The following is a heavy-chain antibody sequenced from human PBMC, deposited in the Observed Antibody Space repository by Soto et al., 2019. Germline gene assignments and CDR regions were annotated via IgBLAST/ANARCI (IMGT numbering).Heavy chain of an antibody. J-gene: IGHJ5*02. CDR1: GGSISSGGYY. Sequence: QVQLQESGPGLVKPSQTLSLTCTVSGGSISSGGYYWNWIRQHPGKGLEWIGYIYYSGSTYYNPALQSRVTMSVATSKNPFSLKLSSVTAADTAVYYCARSVFPWGQGTLVTVSS. CDR3: ARSVFP. V-gene: IGHV4-31*03. CDR2: IYYSGST.